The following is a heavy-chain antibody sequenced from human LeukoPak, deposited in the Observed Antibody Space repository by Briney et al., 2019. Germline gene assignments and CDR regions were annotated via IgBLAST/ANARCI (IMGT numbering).Heavy chain of an antibody. J-gene: IGHJ4*02. Sequence: ASVKVSCKASGYTFTSYAMHWVRQAPGQRLEWMGWVNAGNGNTKYSQKFQGRVTITRDTSASTAYMELSSLRSEDTAVYYCAGAAAGGYYFDYWGQGTLVTVSS. V-gene: IGHV1-3*01. D-gene: IGHD6-13*01. CDR1: GYTFTSYA. CDR3: AGAAAGGYYFDY. CDR2: VNAGNGNT.